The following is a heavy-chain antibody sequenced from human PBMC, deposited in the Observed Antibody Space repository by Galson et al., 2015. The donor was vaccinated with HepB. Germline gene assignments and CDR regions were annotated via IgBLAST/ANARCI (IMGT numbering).Heavy chain of an antibody. CDR1: GYSFTNYA. D-gene: IGHD1-26*01. CDR2: INTNTGNP. Sequence: SVKVSCKAPGYSFTNYAIHWVRQAPGQGLEWMAWINTNTGNPTYAQGFTGRFVFSLDTSVSRAHLQISSLKVEDTAIYYCARSQWELPALDIWGQGTMVTVSS. CDR3: ARSQWELPALDI. V-gene: IGHV7-4-1*02. J-gene: IGHJ3*02.